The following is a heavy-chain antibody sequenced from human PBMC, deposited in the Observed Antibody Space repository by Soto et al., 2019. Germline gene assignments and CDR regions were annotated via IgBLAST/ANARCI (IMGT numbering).Heavy chain of an antibody. J-gene: IGHJ6*02. V-gene: IGHV5-51*01. Sequence: EVQLVQSGAEVKKPGESLKISCKGSGYSFTSYWIGWVRQMPGKGLEWMGIIYPGDSDTRYSPSFQGQVTISADKSISTAYLQWSSLKASETAMYYCARLGEVVTTWRVYYYYGMDVWGQGTTVTVSS. CDR1: GYSFTSYW. CDR3: ARLGEVVTTWRVYYYYGMDV. CDR2: IYPGDSDT. D-gene: IGHD2-21*02.